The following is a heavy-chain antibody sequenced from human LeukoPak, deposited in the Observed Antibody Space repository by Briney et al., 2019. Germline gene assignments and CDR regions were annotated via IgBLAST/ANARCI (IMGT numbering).Heavy chain of an antibody. Sequence: SETLSLTCTVSGGSISGYYWSWIRQPPGKGLEWIGYIYYSGSTNYNPSLKSRVTISVDTSKNQFSLKLSSVTAADTAVYYCARDTCTNGVCVGSYYYYGMDVWGQGTTVTVSS. CDR1: GGSISGYY. CDR3: ARDTCTNGVCVGSYYYYGMDV. CDR2: IYYSGST. J-gene: IGHJ6*02. V-gene: IGHV4-59*01. D-gene: IGHD2-8*01.